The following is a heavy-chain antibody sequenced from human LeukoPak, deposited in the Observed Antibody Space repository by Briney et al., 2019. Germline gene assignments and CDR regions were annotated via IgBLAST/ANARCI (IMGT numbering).Heavy chain of an antibody. V-gene: IGHV3-23*01. Sequence: GSLRLSCAASGFTFSSYAMSWVRQAPGKGLEWVSAIGGSGGSTYYADFVKGRFTISRDNSKNTLYLQMNSLRAEDTAVYYCARWGPAYSSGFDYWGQGTLVTVSS. CDR1: GFTFSSYA. CDR2: IGGSGGST. J-gene: IGHJ4*02. D-gene: IGHD3-22*01. CDR3: ARWGPAYSSGFDY.